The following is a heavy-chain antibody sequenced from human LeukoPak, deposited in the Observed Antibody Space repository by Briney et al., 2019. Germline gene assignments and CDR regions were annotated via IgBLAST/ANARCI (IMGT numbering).Heavy chain of an antibody. CDR3: ARERNYGDYGNAFDV. D-gene: IGHD4-17*01. V-gene: IGHV1-2*02. Sequence: ASVKVSCKASGYTFTAYYIHWMRQAPGQGLEWMAWIIPKMGVTNYAQKFQGSVTMTRDTSITTAYMELTRLRSDDTAIYYWARERNYGDYGNAFDVWGQGTKVTVSS. CDR2: IIPKMGVT. CDR1: GYTFTAYY. J-gene: IGHJ3*01.